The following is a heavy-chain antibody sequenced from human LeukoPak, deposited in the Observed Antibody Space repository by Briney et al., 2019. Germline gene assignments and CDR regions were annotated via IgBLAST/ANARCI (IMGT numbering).Heavy chain of an antibody. CDR3: ATVVPSGQRQLGYYFDY. D-gene: IGHD5-18*01. CDR1: GYTLTELS. CDR2: FDPEDGET. J-gene: IGHJ4*02. V-gene: IGHV1-24*01. Sequence: GASVKVSCKVSGYTLTELSMHWVRQAPGKGLEWMGGFDPEDGETIYAQKFQGRVTMTEDTSTDTAYMELSSLRSEDTAVYYCATVVPSGQRQLGYYFDYWGQGTLVTVSS.